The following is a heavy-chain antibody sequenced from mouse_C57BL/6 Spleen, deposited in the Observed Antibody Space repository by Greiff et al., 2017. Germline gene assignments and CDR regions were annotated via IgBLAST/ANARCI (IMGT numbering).Heavy chain of an antibody. J-gene: IGHJ3*01. CDR1: GYTFTDYN. V-gene: IGHV1-18*01. Sequence: SGPELVKPGASVKIPCKASGYTFTDYNMDWVKQSHGKSLEWIGDINPNNGGTIYNQKFKGKATLTVDKSSSTAYMELRSLTSEDTAVYYCARALYSMSFWGQGTLVTVSA. CDR3: ARALYSMSF. CDR2: INPNNGGT. D-gene: IGHD2-5*01.